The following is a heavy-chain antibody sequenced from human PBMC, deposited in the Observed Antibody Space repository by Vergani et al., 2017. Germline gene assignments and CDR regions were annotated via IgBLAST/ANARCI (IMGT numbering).Heavy chain of an antibody. CDR3: ARVAIEQRNFDY. CDR2: IYYSGST. CDR1: GGSISSSNW. V-gene: IGHV4-4*02. D-gene: IGHD6-25*01. J-gene: IGHJ4*02. Sequence: QVQLQESGPGLVKPSGTLSLTCAVSGGSISSSNWWSWVRQPPGKGLEWIGYIYYSGSTYYNPSLKSRVTISVDTSKNQFSLKLSSVTAADTAVYYCARVAIEQRNFDYWGQGTLVTVSS.